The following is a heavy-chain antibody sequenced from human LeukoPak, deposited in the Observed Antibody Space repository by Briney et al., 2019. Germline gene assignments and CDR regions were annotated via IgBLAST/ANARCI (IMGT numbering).Heavy chain of an antibody. J-gene: IGHJ5*02. CDR2: ISYDGSNK. CDR3: ASELYYSSGWYWLDP. CDR1: GFTFSSYA. Sequence: GGSLRLSCAASGFTFSSYAMHWVRQAPGKGLEWVAVISYDGSNKYYADSVKGRFTISRDNSKNTLYLQMNSLRAEDTAVYYCASELYYSSGWYWLDPWGQGTLVTVSS. V-gene: IGHV3-30-3*01. D-gene: IGHD6-19*01.